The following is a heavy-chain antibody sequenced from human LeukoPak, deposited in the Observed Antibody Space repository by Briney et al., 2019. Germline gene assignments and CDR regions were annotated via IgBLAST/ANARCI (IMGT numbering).Heavy chain of an antibody. CDR1: GGSFSGYY. CDR3: ARSNMVRGVRAPDY. CDR2: INHSGST. J-gene: IGHJ4*02. V-gene: IGHV4-34*01. D-gene: IGHD3-10*01. Sequence: SETLSLTCAVYGGSFSGYYWSWIRQPPGKGLEWIGEINHSGSTNYNPSLKSRVTISVDTSKNQFSLKLSSVTAADTAVYYCARSNMVRGVRAPDYWGQGTLVTVSS.